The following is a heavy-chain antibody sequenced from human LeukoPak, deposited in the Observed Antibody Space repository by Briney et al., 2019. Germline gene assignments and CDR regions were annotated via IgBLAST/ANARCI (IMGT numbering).Heavy chain of an antibody. CDR2: IHYSGST. Sequence: SETLSLTCTVSGVSISTYYWSWIRQPPGKGLDWLGYIHYSGSTSYNPSLKSRVTISMDTSKNQFSLKLSSVTAADTAVYYCTRRVPYARSGYYRDWGPGTLVTVSS. CDR1: GVSISTYY. D-gene: IGHD3-22*01. V-gene: IGHV4-59*08. CDR3: TRRVPYARSGYYRD. J-gene: IGHJ4*02.